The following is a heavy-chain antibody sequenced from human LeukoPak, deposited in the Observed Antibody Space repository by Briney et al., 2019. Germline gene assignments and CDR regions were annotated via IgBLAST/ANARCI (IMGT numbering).Heavy chain of an antibody. CDR1: GFSFSSYG. Sequence: GLSLRLSCAASGFSFSSYGMHWVRQAPGKGLEWVAVISDDGSNKFYADSVKGRFTISRDNSKNTLYLQMNSLRAEDTAVYYCAKLGYSSGWYDFQIDAFDFWGQGTMVTVSS. CDR2: ISDDGSNK. D-gene: IGHD6-19*01. CDR3: AKLGYSSGWYDFQIDAFDF. J-gene: IGHJ3*01. V-gene: IGHV3-30*18.